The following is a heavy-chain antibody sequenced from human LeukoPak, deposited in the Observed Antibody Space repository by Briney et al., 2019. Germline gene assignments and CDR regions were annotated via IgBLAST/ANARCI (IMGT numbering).Heavy chain of an antibody. CDR3: ARAVKFGELSYRFPVFDY. V-gene: IGHV4-59*01. D-gene: IGHD3-10*01. J-gene: IGHJ4*02. CDR2: VYYSGST. CDR1: GGSISSYY. Sequence: TPSETLSLTCTVSGGSISSYYWSWIRQPPGKGLEWIGHVYYSGSTNYNPSLKSRVTISVDTSKNQFSLKLSSVTAADTAVYYCARAVKFGELSYRFPVFDYWGQGTLVTVSS.